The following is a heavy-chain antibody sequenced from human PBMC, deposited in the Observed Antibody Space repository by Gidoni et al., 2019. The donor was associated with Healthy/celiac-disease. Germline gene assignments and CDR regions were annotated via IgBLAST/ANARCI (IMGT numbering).Heavy chain of an antibody. CDR1: GGSFSGYY. D-gene: IGHD3-22*01. J-gene: IGHJ6*03. V-gene: IGHV4-34*01. Sequence: QVQLQQWGAGLLKPSETLSLTCAVYGGSFSGYYWSWIRQPPGKGLEWIGEINHSGSTNYNPSLKSRVTISVDTSKNQFSLKLSSVTAADTAVYYCARGFKNYDSSGYYFRYYYYYMDVWGKGTTVTVSS. CDR3: ARGFKNYDSSGYYFRYYYYYMDV. CDR2: INHSGST.